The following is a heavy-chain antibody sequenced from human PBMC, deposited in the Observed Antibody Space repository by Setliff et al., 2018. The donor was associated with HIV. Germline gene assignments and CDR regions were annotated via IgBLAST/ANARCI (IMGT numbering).Heavy chain of an antibody. J-gene: IGHJ5*02. D-gene: IGHD3-3*01. CDR2: IDYRGST. CDR1: GDSISRYY. Sequence: SETLSLTCSVSGDSISRYYWSWIRQPPGKGLEWIGYIDYRGSTSYNPSLKSRVTISEDTSKKQISLRLRFVTAADTAVYYCARGNTISEVVTTNWLDPWGQGTLVTVSS. V-gene: IGHV4-59*01. CDR3: ARGNTISEVVTTNWLDP.